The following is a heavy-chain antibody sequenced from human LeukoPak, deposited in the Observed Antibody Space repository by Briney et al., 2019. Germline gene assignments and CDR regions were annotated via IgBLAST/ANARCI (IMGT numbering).Heavy chain of an antibody. CDR3: AKGALGYCSGGSCRGGDY. Sequence: GGSLRPSCAASGFTFSSYAMSWVRQAPGKGLEWVSAISGSGGSTYYADSVKGRFTISRDNSKNTLYLQMNSLRAEDTAVYCCAKGALGYCSGGSCRGGDYWGQGTLVTVSS. V-gene: IGHV3-23*01. CDR1: GFTFSSYA. D-gene: IGHD2-15*01. J-gene: IGHJ4*02. CDR2: ISGSGGST.